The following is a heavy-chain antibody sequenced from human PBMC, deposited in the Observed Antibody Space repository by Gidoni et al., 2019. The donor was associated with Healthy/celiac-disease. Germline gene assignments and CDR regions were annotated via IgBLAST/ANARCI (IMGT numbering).Heavy chain of an antibody. CDR1: GFTFDDYA. CDR3: AKDIGDLRVAVAGTGAFDI. Sequence: EVQLVESGGGLVQPGRSLRLSCAASGFTFDDYAMHWVRQAPGKGLEWVSGISWNSGSIGYADSVKVRFTISRDNAKNSLYLQMNSLRAEDTALYYCAKDIGDLRVAVAGTGAFDIWGQGTMVTVSS. V-gene: IGHV3-9*01. D-gene: IGHD6-19*01. J-gene: IGHJ3*02. CDR2: ISWNSGSI.